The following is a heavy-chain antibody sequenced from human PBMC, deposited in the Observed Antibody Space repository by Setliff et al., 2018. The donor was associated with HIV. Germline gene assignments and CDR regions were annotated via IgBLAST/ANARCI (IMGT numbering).Heavy chain of an antibody. J-gene: IGHJ1*01. CDR3: ARVPTSSWYVTTQRTKEYFHH. CDR2: IYYSGNT. Sequence: SETLSLTCTVSGGSIKSSSYYWGWIRQPPGKGLEWIGSIYYSGNTYYNPSLKSRVTISTDTSRNQFSLGLSSVTAADTAIYYCARVPTSSWYVTTQRTKEYFHHWGQGTLVTSPQ. D-gene: IGHD6-13*01. V-gene: IGHV4-39*07. CDR1: GGSIKSSSYY.